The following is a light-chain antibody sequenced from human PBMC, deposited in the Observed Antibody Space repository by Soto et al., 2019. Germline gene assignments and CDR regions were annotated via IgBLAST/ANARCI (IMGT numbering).Light chain of an antibody. CDR2: GAS. J-gene: IGKJ2*01. Sequence: EIVLTQSPGTPSLSPGERATLSCRASQSISSGYLTWYQQKPGQAPRLLIYGASSRATGIPDRFTGSGSGTDSTPTISRLEPEAFAVYYCEQYGSSCWYIFGQGTKVVIK. CDR1: QSISSGY. CDR3: EQYGSSCWYI. V-gene: IGKV3-20*01.